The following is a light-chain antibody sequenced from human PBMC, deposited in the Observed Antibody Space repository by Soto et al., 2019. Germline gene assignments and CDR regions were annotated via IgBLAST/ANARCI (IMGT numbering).Light chain of an antibody. CDR3: LVWHSGSDHVI. Sequence: SYELTQPPSVSVAPGQTAKITCGGDNIGGQSVHWYQQKSGQAPVLVIYDDSDRPSGIPERFSGSNSDNTATLTISRVEAGDEADYYCLVWHSGSDHVIFGGGTKLTVL. J-gene: IGLJ2*01. CDR2: DDS. V-gene: IGLV3-21*02. CDR1: NIGGQS.